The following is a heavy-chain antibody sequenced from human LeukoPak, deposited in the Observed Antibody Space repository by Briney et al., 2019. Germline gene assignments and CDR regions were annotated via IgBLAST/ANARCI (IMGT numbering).Heavy chain of an antibody. Sequence: PGGFLRLSWGAAGFTFSSYAMSWVRQAPGKGLEWVLAISGNGGSTYYADSVRGRFTISRDNPKNTLYLQMNSMRAEDTAVYYCAKDRAAAAGLYNWFDPWGQGTLVTVSS. J-gene: IGHJ5*02. CDR3: AKDRAAAAGLYNWFDP. CDR1: GFTFSSYA. V-gene: IGHV3-23*01. CDR2: ISGNGGST. D-gene: IGHD6-13*01.